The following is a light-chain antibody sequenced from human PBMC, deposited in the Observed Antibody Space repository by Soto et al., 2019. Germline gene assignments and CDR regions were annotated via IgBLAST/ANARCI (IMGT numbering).Light chain of an antibody. V-gene: IGLV2-8*01. CDR2: EVS. J-gene: IGLJ3*02. Sequence: QSALTQPPSASGSPGQSVTISCTGTSSDVGSYNYVSWYQQHPGKAPKLISYEVSTRPSGVPYRFSGSKSANTASLTVSGLQAEDEADYYCISYAGSNNLVIGGGTKLTVL. CDR3: ISYAGSNNLV. CDR1: SSDVGSYNY.